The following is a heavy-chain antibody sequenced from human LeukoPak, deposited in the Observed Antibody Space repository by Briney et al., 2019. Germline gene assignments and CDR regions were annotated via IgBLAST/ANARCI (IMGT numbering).Heavy chain of an antibody. CDR3: ARDPLRRYYYDSSGYY. CDR1: GGSISSYY. D-gene: IGHD3-22*01. CDR2: IYYSGST. V-gene: IGHV4-59*12. J-gene: IGHJ4*02. Sequence: SETLSLTCTVSGGSISSYYWSWIRQPPGKGLEWIGYIYYSGSTNYNPSLKSRVTISVDTSKNQFSLKLSSVTAADTAVYYCARDPLRRYYYDSSGYYWGQGTLVTVSS.